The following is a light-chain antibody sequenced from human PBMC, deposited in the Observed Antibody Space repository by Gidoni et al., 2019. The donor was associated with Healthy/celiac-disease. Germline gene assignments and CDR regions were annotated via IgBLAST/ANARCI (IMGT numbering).Light chain of an antibody. CDR2: DAS. J-gene: IGKJ5*01. CDR1: QSVSSY. CDR3: QQRSNWPPSIT. Sequence: EIVLTQSPATLSLSPGERATLSSRASQSVSSYLAWYQQKPGQAPRLLIYDASNRATGIPARFSGSGSGTDFTLTISSLEPEDFAVYYCQQRSNWPPSITFGQXTRLEIK. V-gene: IGKV3-11*01.